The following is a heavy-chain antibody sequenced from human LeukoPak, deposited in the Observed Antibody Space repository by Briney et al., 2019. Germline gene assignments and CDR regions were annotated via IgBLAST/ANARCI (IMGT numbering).Heavy chain of an antibody. D-gene: IGHD6-6*01. Sequence: SQTLSLTCTVSGGSISSGGYYWSWIRQHPGKGLEWIGYIYYSGSTYYNPSLKSRVTISVDTSKNQFSLKLSSVTAADTAVYYCARVSGIAARPVNFDYWAREPWSPSPQ. V-gene: IGHV4-31*03. CDR1: GGSISSGGYY. CDR2: IYYSGST. J-gene: IGHJ4*02. CDR3: ARVSGIAARPVNFDY.